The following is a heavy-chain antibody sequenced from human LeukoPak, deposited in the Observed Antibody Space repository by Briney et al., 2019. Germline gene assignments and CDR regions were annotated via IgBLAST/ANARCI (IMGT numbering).Heavy chain of an antibody. CDR2: ISSSSSYI. J-gene: IGHJ4*02. V-gene: IGHV3-21*01. Sequence: PGGSLRLSCAASGFTFSSYSMNWVRQAPGKGLEWVSFISSSSSYIYYADSVKGRFTISRDNAKNSLYLQMNSLRAEDTAVYYCASPGAIVGGNFDYWGQGTLVTVSS. D-gene: IGHD1-26*01. CDR1: GFTFSSYS. CDR3: ASPGAIVGGNFDY.